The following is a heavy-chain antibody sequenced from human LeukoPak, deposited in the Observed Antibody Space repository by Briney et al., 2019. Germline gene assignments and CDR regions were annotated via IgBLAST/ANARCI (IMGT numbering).Heavy chain of an antibody. J-gene: IGHJ6*03. CDR3: AKDQSSSPYYYMDV. Sequence: AGGSLRLSCAASGFTFDDYAMHWVRQAPGKGLEWVSGISWNSGCIGYADSVKGRFTISRDNAKNSLYLQMNSLRAEDMALYYCAKDQSSSPYYYMDVWGKGTTVTVSS. CDR1: GFTFDDYA. D-gene: IGHD6-13*01. V-gene: IGHV3-9*03. CDR2: ISWNSGCI.